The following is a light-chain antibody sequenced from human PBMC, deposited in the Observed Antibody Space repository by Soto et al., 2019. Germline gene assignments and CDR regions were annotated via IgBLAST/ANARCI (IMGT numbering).Light chain of an antibody. CDR1: SSDVGGYNY. Sequence: QSALTQPPSASGSPGQSVTISCTGTSSDVGGYNYVSWYQQHPGKAPKLMIYEVSKRPSGVPDRFSGSKSGNTASLTVSGLQPEDEADYYCSSYAGSSTLYVFGSGTKLTVL. J-gene: IGLJ1*01. V-gene: IGLV2-8*01. CDR3: SSYAGSSTLYV. CDR2: EVS.